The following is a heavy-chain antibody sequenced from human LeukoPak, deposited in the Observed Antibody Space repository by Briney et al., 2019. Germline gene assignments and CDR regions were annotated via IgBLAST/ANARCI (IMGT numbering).Heavy chain of an antibody. Sequence: GRSLRLSCAASGFTFDDYAMHWVRQAPGKGLEWVSGISWNSGSIGYADSVKGRFTISRDNAKNSLYLQMNSLRAEDTALYYCARVDYTDEGFAYWGQGTLVTVSS. CDR2: ISWNSGSI. CDR3: ARVDYTDEGFAY. J-gene: IGHJ4*02. CDR1: GFTFDDYA. V-gene: IGHV3-9*01. D-gene: IGHD4-11*01.